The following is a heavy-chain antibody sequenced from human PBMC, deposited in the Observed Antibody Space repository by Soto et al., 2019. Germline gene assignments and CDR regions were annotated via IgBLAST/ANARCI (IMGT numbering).Heavy chain of an antibody. V-gene: IGHV4-61*01. D-gene: IGHD4-17*01. CDR3: ARTTAVPNTLRSRYFFDY. CDR1: GGSVSDKTYY. Sequence: QVQLQESGPGLLKPSETLSLTCSVSGGSVSDKTYYWSWIRQPPGKRLEWIGYVYYSGTTNYNPSLKSRVTISVDLSKNRFSLRLSSVTTADTALYYCARTTAVPNTLRSRYFFDYWGQGPLVTVSS. CDR2: VYYSGTT. J-gene: IGHJ4*02.